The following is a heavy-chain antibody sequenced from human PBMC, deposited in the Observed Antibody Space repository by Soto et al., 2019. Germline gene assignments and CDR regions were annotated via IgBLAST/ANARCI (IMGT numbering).Heavy chain of an antibody. J-gene: IGHJ6*02. CDR3: AREGCSSTSCYSYYYYYGMDV. V-gene: IGHV4-34*01. CDR1: GGSFSGYY. CDR2: INHSGST. Sequence: PSETLSLTCAVYGGSFSGYYWSWIRQPPGKGLEWIGEINHSGSTNYNPSLKSRVTISVDTSKNQFSLKLSSVTAADTAVYYCAREGCSSTSCYSYYYYYGMDVWGQGTTVTVSS. D-gene: IGHD2-2*01.